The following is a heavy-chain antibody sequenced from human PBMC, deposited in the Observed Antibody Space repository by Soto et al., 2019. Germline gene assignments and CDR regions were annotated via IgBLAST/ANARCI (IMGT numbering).Heavy chain of an antibody. CDR1: GYTFTSYG. D-gene: IGHD3-3*01. Sequence: ASVKVSCKASGYTFTSYGISWVRQAPGQGLDWMGWISAYNGNTKYSQKFQGRVTITRDTSASTAYMELSSLRSEDTAVYYCARDLTIFGVAPYYYYGMDVWGQGTTVTVSS. CDR2: ISAYNGNT. J-gene: IGHJ6*02. CDR3: ARDLTIFGVAPYYYYGMDV. V-gene: IGHV1-18*01.